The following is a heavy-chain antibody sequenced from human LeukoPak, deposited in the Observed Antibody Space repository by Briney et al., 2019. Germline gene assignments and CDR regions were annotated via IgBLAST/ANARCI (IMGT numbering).Heavy chain of an antibody. D-gene: IGHD6-13*01. J-gene: IGHJ5*02. V-gene: IGHV3-23*01. CDR2: ISGSGGST. CDR1: GFTFSSYA. CDR3: AKAPGQGYSSTKTPSYNCFAP. Sequence: PGGSLRLSCAASGFTFSSYAMSWVRQAPGKGLEWVSAISGSGGSTYYADSVKGRFTISRDNSENTLYLQMNSLRAEDTAVYYCAKAPGQGYSSTKTPSYNCFAPGGKGTLAPFSS.